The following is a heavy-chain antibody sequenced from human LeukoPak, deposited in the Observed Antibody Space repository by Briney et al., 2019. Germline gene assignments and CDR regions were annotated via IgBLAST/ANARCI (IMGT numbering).Heavy chain of an antibody. V-gene: IGHV1-58*01. CDR3: AADHLAAKDAFDI. Sequence: GTSVKVSCKASGFTFTSSAVQWVRQARGQRLEWIGWIVVGSGSTNYAQKFQERVTITRDMSTSTAYMELSSLRSEDTAVYYCAADHLAAKDAFDIWGQGTMVTVSS. CDR1: GFTFTSSA. CDR2: IVVGSGST. J-gene: IGHJ3*02. D-gene: IGHD6-13*01.